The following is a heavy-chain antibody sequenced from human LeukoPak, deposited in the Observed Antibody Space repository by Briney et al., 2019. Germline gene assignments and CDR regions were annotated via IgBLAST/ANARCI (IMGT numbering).Heavy chain of an antibody. J-gene: IGHJ6*02. CDR3: ARAKIIAVAGAYYYYGMDV. CDR2: IYSGGST. D-gene: IGHD6-19*01. CDR1: GFTVSSNY. Sequence: QPGGSLRLSCAASGFTVSSNYMSWVRQAPGKGLEWVSVIYSGGSTYYADSVKGRFTISRDNSKNTLYLQMNSLRAEDTAVYYCARAKIIAVAGAYYYYGMDVWGQGTTVTVSS. V-gene: IGHV3-53*01.